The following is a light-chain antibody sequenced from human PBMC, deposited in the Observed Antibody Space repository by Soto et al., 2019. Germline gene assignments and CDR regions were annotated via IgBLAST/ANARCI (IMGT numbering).Light chain of an antibody. CDR3: QQRSNWPIT. CDR2: DAS. J-gene: IGKJ5*01. V-gene: IGKV3-11*01. Sequence: ESGLSHSPGTLSLSTGEGATLSCRASQSVSNYLAWYQHKPGQAPRLLIYDASNRATGIPASFSGSGSGTDFTLTISSLQPEDFAVYYCQQRSNWPITFGQGTRLEIK. CDR1: QSVSNY.